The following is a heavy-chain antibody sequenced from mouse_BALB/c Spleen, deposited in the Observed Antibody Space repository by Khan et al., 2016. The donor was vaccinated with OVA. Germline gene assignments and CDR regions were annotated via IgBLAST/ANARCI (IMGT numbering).Heavy chain of an antibody. Sequence: EVQLVESGPGLVKPSQSLSLTCTVTGYSITSGYAWNWIRQFPGNKLEWMGYISYSGVTSYTPSFKSRISITRDTSKNQFFLQLTSVTTEDTATYYCARENYYGYYFDYWGQGTTLTVSS. J-gene: IGHJ2*01. D-gene: IGHD1-1*01. CDR2: ISYSGVT. V-gene: IGHV3-2*02. CDR3: ARENYYGYYFDY. CDR1: GYSITSGYA.